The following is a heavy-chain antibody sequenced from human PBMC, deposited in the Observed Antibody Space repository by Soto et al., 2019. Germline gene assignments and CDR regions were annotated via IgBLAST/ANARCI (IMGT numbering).Heavy chain of an antibody. CDR2: IYYRGIT. CDR3: ARTPDV. CDR1: GRITSSGGYY. J-gene: IGHJ4*02. Sequence: QVQLQESGPGLVKTSQTLSLTCTVTGRITSSGGYYWSSIRQHPGKGLEWIGYIYYRGITCYNPSLKSRVTISVDTSKNQFSLKLSSVTAADTAVYYCARTPDVWGQGTLVTVCS. V-gene: IGHV4-31*03.